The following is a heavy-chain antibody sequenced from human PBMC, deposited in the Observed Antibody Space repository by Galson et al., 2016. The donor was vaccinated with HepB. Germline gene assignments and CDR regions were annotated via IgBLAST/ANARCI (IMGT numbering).Heavy chain of an antibody. V-gene: IGHV2-5*02. D-gene: IGHD4-23*01. CDR1: GFSLPSSKVA. Sequence: PALVKPTQTLTLTCTFSGFSLPSSKVAVGWIRQPPGKAPEWLALIYWDDERRYRPSLKSRVTISMDTSKNQVVLTMTNMDPVDTATYYCALPDYRGRNGLWDFDDWGQGTLVTVSS. CDR3: ALPDYRGRNGLWDFDD. CDR2: IYWDDER. J-gene: IGHJ4*02.